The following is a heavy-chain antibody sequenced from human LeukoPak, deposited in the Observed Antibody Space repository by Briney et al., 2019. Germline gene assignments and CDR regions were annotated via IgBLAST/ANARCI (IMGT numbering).Heavy chain of an antibody. V-gene: IGHV3-13*01. CDR2: INIADST. J-gene: IGHJ4*02. CDR3: ARGTQIAAGIDY. D-gene: IGHD6-25*01. CDR1: GFTFSSYD. Sequence: GGSLRLSCAASGFTFSSYDMHWVRQPTGKGLEWVSSINIADSTDYADSVKGRFTISRENAKNSLYLQMNSLRAGDTALYYCARGTQIAAGIDYWGQGTLVTVSS.